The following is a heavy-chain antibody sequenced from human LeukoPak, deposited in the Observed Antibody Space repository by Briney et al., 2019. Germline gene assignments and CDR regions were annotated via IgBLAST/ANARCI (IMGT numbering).Heavy chain of an antibody. Sequence: GGSLRLSCAASGFIFDDYGMSWVRQAPGKGLEWVSGINWNGGSTAYADSVKGRFSISRDNAKTSLCLQMHSLSVADTGLYYCVTDQTGRHPYFFDYWGQGTLVTVSS. J-gene: IGHJ4*02. D-gene: IGHD3-10*01. CDR2: INWNGGST. CDR1: GFIFDDYG. CDR3: VTDQTGRHPYFFDY. V-gene: IGHV3-20*04.